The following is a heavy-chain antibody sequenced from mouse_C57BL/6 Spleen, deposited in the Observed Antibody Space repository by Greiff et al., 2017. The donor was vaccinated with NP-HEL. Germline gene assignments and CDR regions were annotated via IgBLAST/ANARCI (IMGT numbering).Heavy chain of an antibody. D-gene: IGHD1-1*01. CDR3: ARNDYGSGMDY. V-gene: IGHV2-2*01. Sequence: VKLVESGPGLVQPSQSLSITCTVSGFSLTSYGVHWVRQSPGQGLEWLGVIWSGGSTDYNAAFISRLSISKYNSKSQVFFKMNSLQADDTAIYDCARNDYGSGMDYWGQGTSVTVSS. CDR2: IWSGGST. J-gene: IGHJ4*01. CDR1: GFSLTSYG.